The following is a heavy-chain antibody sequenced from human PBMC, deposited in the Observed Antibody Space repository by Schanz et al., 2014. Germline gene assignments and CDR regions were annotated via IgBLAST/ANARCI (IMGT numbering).Heavy chain of an antibody. V-gene: IGHV1-46*03. J-gene: IGHJ4*02. CDR3: ARTIAYGGSSGYFDY. CDR2: INPSGGST. CDR1: GYTFTSDS. D-gene: IGHD4-17*01. Sequence: QVQLVQSGAEVKKPGASVKVSCKASGYTFTSDSMHWVRQAPGQGLEWMGMINPSGGSTTYAQKYPGRVDVTRDTSTSAVYRELNSLRSEDTAVYYCARTIAYGGSSGYFDYWGQGTLVTVSS.